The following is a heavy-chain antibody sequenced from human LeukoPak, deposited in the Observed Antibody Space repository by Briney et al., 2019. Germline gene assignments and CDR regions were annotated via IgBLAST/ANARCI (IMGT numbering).Heavy chain of an antibody. CDR3: ASSTYYDFWSGYFYYFDY. V-gene: IGHV4-61*02. D-gene: IGHD3-3*01. CDR1: GGSISSGSYY. Sequence: SETLSLTCTVSGGSISSGSYYWSWIRQPAGKGLEWIGRIYTSGSTNYNPSLKSRVTMSVDTSKNQFSLKLSSVTAADTAVYYCASSTYYDFWSGYFYYFDYWGQGTLVTVSS. CDR2: IYTSGST. J-gene: IGHJ4*02.